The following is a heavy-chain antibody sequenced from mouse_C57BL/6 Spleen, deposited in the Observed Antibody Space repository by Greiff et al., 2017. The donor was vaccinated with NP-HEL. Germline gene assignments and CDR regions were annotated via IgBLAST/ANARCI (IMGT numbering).Heavy chain of an antibody. V-gene: IGHV3-6*01. J-gene: IGHJ3*01. CDR3: AREDDYDGRAAY. CDR2: ISYDGSY. D-gene: IGHD2-4*01. Sequence: ESGPGLVKPSQSLSLTCSVTGYSITSGYFWNWIRPSPGNQLEWRCYISYDGSYNYNPSLNNRIPITRDTSKNQFFLKLHSVTTEYTATVYCAREDDYDGRAAYWGQGTLVTVSA. CDR1: GYSITSGYF.